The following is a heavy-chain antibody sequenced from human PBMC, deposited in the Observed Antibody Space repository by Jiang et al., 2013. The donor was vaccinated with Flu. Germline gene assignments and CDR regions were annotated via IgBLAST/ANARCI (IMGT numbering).Heavy chain of an antibody. Sequence: GAEVKKPGASVKVSCKASGYTFTSYGISWVRQAPGQGLEWMGWISAYNGNTNYAQKLQGRVTMTTDTSTSTAYMELRSLRSDDTAVYYCARSATYYYDSSGYYYYFDYWGQGTLVTVSS. CDR2: ISAYNGNT. J-gene: IGHJ4*02. CDR3: ARSATYYYDSSGYYYYFDY. CDR1: GYTFTSYG. V-gene: IGHV1-18*04. D-gene: IGHD3-22*01.